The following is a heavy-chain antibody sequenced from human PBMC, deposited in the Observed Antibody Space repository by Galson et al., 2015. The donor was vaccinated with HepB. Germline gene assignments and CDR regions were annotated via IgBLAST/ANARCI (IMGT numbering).Heavy chain of an antibody. V-gene: IGHV3-74*01. CDR3: VRDLVRLDASEI. J-gene: IGHJ3*02. CDR2: INNDGSGT. CDR1: GFAFSSYW. Sequence: SLRLSCAASGFAFSSYWMHWVRQVPGKGLVWVSRINNDGSGTDYADSLKGRFTISRDNAKNSLYLQMSSLRGEDTAVYYCVRDLVRLDASEIWGQGTMVTVSS. D-gene: IGHD1-26*01.